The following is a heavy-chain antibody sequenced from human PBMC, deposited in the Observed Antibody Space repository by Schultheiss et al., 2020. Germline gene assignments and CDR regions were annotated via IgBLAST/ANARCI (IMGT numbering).Heavy chain of an antibody. CDR2: IYHSGST. Sequence: SETLSLTCAVSGGSISSSNWWSWVRQPPGKGLEWIGEIYHSGSTNYNPSLKSRVTISVDTSKNQFSLKLSSVTAADTAVYYCARGIFGVVTISYYYYYYYMDVWGKGTTVTVSS. D-gene: IGHD3-3*01. CDR3: ARGIFGVVTISYYYYYYYMDV. J-gene: IGHJ6*03. CDR1: GGSISSSNW. V-gene: IGHV4-4*02.